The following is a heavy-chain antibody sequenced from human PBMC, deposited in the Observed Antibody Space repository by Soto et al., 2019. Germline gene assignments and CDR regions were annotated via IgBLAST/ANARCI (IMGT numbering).Heavy chain of an antibody. D-gene: IGHD6-13*01. CDR3: SKDSSVVAAGSGGWFDP. V-gene: IGHV3-30*18. CDR1: GFSFGTYG. Sequence: PGGSLRLSCAASGFSFGTYGMHWVRQAPGKGLEWVATISYDGGNKFYADSAKGRFTISRDNSKNTLYLQMNSLRANDTAVYYCSKDSSVVAAGSGGWFDPWGQGTLVTVSS. CDR2: ISYDGGNK. J-gene: IGHJ5*02.